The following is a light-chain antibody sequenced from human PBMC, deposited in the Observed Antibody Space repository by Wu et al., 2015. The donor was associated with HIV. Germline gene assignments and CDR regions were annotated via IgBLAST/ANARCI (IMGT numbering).Light chain of an antibody. CDR3: QQLSNFPFT. V-gene: IGKV1-9*01. Sequence: DIQLTQSPSFLSASIGDRVTITCRASQGISSYLVWYQQKPGKAPKLLIYAASTLQSGVPSRFSGSVSGTEFTLTVSSLQSDDFATYYCQQLSNFPFTFGPGTKVD. J-gene: IGKJ3*01. CDR1: QGISSY. CDR2: AAS.